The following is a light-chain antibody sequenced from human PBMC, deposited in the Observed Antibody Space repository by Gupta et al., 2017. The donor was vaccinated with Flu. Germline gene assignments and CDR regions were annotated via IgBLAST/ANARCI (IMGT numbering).Light chain of an antibody. J-gene: IGKJ1*01. Sequence: DVVMTQSPLFLPVTLGQPASISCRSSQRLVHSDGNTYLHWFQQRPGQSPRRLIYKLSNRDCGVPDRFSGSGSGTEFTLKISRVEADDVGIYYCTHEVRCPWTFGQGTKVEIK. CDR3: THEVRCPWT. CDR2: KLS. V-gene: IGKV2-30*02. CDR1: QRLVHSDGNTY.